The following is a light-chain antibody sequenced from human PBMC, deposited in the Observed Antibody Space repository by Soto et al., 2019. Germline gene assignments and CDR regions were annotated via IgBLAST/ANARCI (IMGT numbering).Light chain of an antibody. Sequence: QSVLTQPPSVSGAPGQRVTISCTGSSSNIGAGDDVHWYQQLPGTAPKLLFYGNSNRPSGVLERFSGAKSGTSASLAITGLQAEDEDDYYCQADGSSLSGYGVFGGGTKLTVL. J-gene: IGLJ2*01. CDR2: GNS. CDR1: SSNIGAGDD. V-gene: IGLV1-40*01. CDR3: QADGSSLSGYGV.